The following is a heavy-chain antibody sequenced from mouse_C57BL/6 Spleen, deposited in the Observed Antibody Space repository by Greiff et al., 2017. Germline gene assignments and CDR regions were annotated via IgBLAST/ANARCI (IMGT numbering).Heavy chain of an antibody. Sequence: VQLQQSGPELVKPGASVKISCKASGYAFSSAWLNWVKQRPGKGHEWSGRRYPGDGDTNYNGKFKGKATLTADKSSITAYMHLCSLTSEDSAVYFCARVRGDFDYWGQGTTLTVAS. CDR2: RYPGDGDT. D-gene: IGHD2-14*01. CDR3: ARVRGDFDY. V-gene: IGHV1-82*01. CDR1: GYAFSSAW. J-gene: IGHJ2*01.